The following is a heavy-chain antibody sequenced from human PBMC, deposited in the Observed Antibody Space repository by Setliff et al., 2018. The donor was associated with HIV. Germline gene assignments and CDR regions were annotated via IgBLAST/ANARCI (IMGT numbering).Heavy chain of an antibody. CDR2: IDWDDDK. CDR3: ARFYSNYAAFDS. D-gene: IGHD4-4*01. V-gene: IGHV2-70*16. J-gene: IGHJ4*02. CDR1: GDSISKKF. Sequence: TLSLTCTVFGDSISKKFWSWIRQPPGKALEWLARIDWDDDKFYNTSLKTRLTISKDTTKNQVVITMTNMDPVDTTTYYCARFYSNYAAFDSWGQGTLVTVSS.